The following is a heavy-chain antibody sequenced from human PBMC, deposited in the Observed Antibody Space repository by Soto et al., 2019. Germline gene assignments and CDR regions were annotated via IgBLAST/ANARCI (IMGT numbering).Heavy chain of an antibody. D-gene: IGHD3-10*01. V-gene: IGHV3-33*01. CDR3: AREASPWFGESGVAFDI. Sequence: QVQLVESGGGVVQPGRSLRLSCAASGFTFSSYGMHWVRQAPGKGLEWVAVIWYDGSNKYYADSVKGRFTISRDNSKTTLYLQMNSLRAEDTAVYYCAREASPWFGESGVAFDIWGQGTMVTVSS. CDR2: IWYDGSNK. J-gene: IGHJ3*02. CDR1: GFTFSSYG.